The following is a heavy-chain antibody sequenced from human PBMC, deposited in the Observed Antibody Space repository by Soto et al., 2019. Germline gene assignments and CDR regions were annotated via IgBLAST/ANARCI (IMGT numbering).Heavy chain of an antibody. CDR3: ARVSNYDFWSGYYTSEGYYYGMDV. V-gene: IGHV4-34*01. CDR1: GGSFSGYY. J-gene: IGHJ6*02. CDR2: INHSGST. D-gene: IGHD3-3*01. Sequence: PSETLSLTCAVYGGSFSGYYWSWIRQPPGRGLEWIGEINHSGSTNYNPSLKSRVTISVDTSKNQFSLKLSSVTAADTAVYYCARVSNYDFWSGYYTSEGYYYGMDVWGQGTTVTVSS.